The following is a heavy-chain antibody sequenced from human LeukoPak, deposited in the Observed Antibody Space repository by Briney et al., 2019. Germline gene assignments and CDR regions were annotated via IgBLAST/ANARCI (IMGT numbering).Heavy chain of an antibody. CDR1: GDTFTSYG. V-gene: IGHV1-18*01. CDR3: ARGLASRYCSSTSCNGMDV. CDR2: ISAYNGNT. Sequence: ASVKVSCKASGDTFTSYGISWVRQAPGQGLEWMGWISAYNGNTNYAQKLQGRVTMTTDTSTSTAYMELRSLRSDDTAVYYCARGLASRYCSSTSCNGMDVWGQGTTVTVSS. J-gene: IGHJ6*02. D-gene: IGHD2-2*01.